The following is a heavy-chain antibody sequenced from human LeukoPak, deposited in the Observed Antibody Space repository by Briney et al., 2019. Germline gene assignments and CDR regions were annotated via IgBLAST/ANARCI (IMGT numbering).Heavy chain of an antibody. CDR3: AISKGRFYYGLDV. J-gene: IGHJ6*02. CDR2: INPHSGDT. D-gene: IGHD3-3*01. Sequence: ASVKVSCKASGYTFTVYHVHWVRQAPGQGLEWMGWINPHSGDTNDAQNFQGRVTLTRDTSLSTAYMELSGLRSDDTALYYCAISKGRFYYGLDVWGQGTTVTVSS. V-gene: IGHV1-2*02. CDR1: GYTFTVYH.